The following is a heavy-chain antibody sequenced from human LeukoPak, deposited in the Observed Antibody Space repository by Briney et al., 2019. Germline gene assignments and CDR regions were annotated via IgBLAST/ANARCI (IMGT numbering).Heavy chain of an antibody. CDR2: INRSGRA. CDR3: ARHKIVITMLGVHRWFDP. CDR1: GGSFSGDY. J-gene: IGHJ5*02. D-gene: IGHD3-3*01. V-gene: IGHV4-34*01. Sequence: PSETLSLTCAVYGGSFSGDYWSWIRQPPGKGLEWIGDINRSGRAVYNTSLKSRVIISVDTSKNQFSLKVNPVIAADTAVYYCARHKIVITMLGVHRWFDPWGQGTLVAVSS.